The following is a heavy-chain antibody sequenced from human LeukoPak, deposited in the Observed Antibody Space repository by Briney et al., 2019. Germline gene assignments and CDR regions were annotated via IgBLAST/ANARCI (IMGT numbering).Heavy chain of an antibody. CDR1: GDSISSYY. Sequence: LETLSLTCTVSGDSISSYYWSWVRQPAEKGLEGIGHIYTSGSTNYYTSGSTDYNPSLKSRVTISLDRSKNQFSLKLSSVTAADTAVYYCAAFLSGTYWYFDYWGQGALVTVSS. D-gene: IGHD1-26*01. CDR2: IYTSGST. CDR3: AAFLSGTYWYFDY. V-gene: IGHV4-4*07. J-gene: IGHJ4*02.